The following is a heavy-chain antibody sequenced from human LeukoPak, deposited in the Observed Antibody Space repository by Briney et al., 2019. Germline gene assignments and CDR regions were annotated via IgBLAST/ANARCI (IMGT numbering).Heavy chain of an antibody. J-gene: IGHJ4*02. CDR1: GFTFSSYG. D-gene: IGHD2-15*01. Sequence: GGSLRLSCAASGFTFSSYGIHWVRQAPGKGLEWVAVISYDGSNKYNVDSVKGRFTISRDNSKNTLYLQMNSLRAEDTAVYYCASCRGPCYSGQYYFDYWGQGTLVTVSS. V-gene: IGHV3-30*03. CDR2: ISYDGSNK. CDR3: ASCRGPCYSGQYYFDY.